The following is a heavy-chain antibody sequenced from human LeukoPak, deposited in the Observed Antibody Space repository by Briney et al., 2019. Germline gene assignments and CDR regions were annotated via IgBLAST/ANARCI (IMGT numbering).Heavy chain of an antibody. CDR1: GFTFSYYW. CDR2: INTDGSVT. CDR3: AGGGSSYYYYYMDV. J-gene: IGHJ6*03. V-gene: IGHV3-74*01. Sequence: GGSLRLSCAASGFTFSYYWMHWVRQAPGKGPVWVSRINTDGSVTTYADSVKGRFTISRDNAKNTLYLQMNSLRVDDTAVYFCAGGGSSYYYYYMDVWGKGTTVTVSS. D-gene: IGHD5-12*01.